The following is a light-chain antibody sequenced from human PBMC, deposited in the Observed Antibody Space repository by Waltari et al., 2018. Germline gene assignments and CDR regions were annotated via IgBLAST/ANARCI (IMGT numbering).Light chain of an antibody. CDR1: NLGDQY. CDR2: RET. Sequence: SYELTQPPSVSVSPGQTASISCSGDNLGDQYASWYRQKPGQSPVLVIYRETMRPSGIPERFSGSNSGNTATLTISATQPLDEADYFCQAGDGSTVVFGGGTKLTVL. CDR3: QAGDGSTVV. J-gene: IGLJ2*01. V-gene: IGLV3-1*01.